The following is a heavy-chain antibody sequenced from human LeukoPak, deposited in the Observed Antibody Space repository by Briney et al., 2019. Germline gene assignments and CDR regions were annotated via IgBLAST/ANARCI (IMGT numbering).Heavy chain of an antibody. V-gene: IGHV1-46*01. J-gene: IGHJ6*02. Sequence: ASVTVSCKASGYTFTSYYMHWVRQAPGQGLEWMGIINPSGGSTSYAQKFQGRVTMTRDTSTSTVYMELSSLRSEDTAVYYCARDLLGYCTNGVCSFPPRYYYYGMDVWGQGTTVTVSS. CDR3: ARDLLGYCTNGVCSFPPRYYYYGMDV. CDR1: GYTFTSYY. D-gene: IGHD2-8*01. CDR2: INPSGGST.